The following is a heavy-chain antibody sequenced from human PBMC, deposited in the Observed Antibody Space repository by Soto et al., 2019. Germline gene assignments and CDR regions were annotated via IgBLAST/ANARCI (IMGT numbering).Heavy chain of an antibody. D-gene: IGHD6-13*01. CDR3: ARGLGSSWFFL. J-gene: IGHJ5*02. CDR2: IGGSGSPI. V-gene: IGHV3-48*01. CDR1: GFTFSDYN. Sequence: EVQLLESGGGLVQPGGSLRLSCAASGFTFSDYNMNWVRQAPGKEPEWVSYIGGSGSPIFYADSVKGRFTISRDNAKNSLYLQMNSLRAEDTALYYCARGLGSSWFFLWGQGTLVTVSS.